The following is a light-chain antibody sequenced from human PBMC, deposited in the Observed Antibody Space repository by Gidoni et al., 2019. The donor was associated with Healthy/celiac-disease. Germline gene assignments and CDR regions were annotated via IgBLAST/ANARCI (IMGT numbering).Light chain of an antibody. V-gene: IGKV3-20*01. CDR1: QRVSSSY. Sequence: IVLTQSPGTLSLSPGERATLSCRASQRVSSSYLAWYQQQPGQAPRLLIYGAASRATCIPDRFSGSGSGTDFTLNISKLEPEDFAVYYCQQYGSSPWTFXXXTKVEIK. CDR2: GAA. J-gene: IGKJ1*01. CDR3: QQYGSSPWT.